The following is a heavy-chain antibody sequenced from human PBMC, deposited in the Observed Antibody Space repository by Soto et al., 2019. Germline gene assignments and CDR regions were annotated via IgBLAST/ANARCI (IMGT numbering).Heavy chain of an antibody. CDR2: LSYDGSNK. CDR1: GFMFSSYG. CDR3: AKGLYASGWSFLDY. D-gene: IGHD6-19*01. Sequence: QVQLVESGGGVVQPGRSLRLSCAASGFMFSSYGMHWVRQAPGKGLEWVALLSYDGSNKYYADSVKGRFTISRDNSKNTLYLQMNSLRAEDTAVCYCAKGLYASGWSFLDYWGQGTLVTVSS. V-gene: IGHV3-30*18. J-gene: IGHJ4*02.